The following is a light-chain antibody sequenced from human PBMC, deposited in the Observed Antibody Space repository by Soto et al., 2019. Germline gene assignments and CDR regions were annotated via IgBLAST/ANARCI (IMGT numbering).Light chain of an antibody. V-gene: IGLV2-8*01. Sequence: QSALTQPPSASGSPGQSVTISCTGTSSDVGGYNYVSWYQQHPGKAPKLMIYEVTKRPSGVPDRFSGSKSGNTASLTVSGLLAEDEADYYCSSHAGIINVVFGG. J-gene: IGLJ3*02. CDR1: SSDVGGYNY. CDR2: EVT. CDR3: SSHAGIINVV.